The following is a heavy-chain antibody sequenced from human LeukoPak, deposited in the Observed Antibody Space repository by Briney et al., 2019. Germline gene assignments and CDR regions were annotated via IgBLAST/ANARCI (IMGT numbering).Heavy chain of an antibody. CDR3: ARGEAYCSSTSCLHDAFDI. Sequence: HPGGSLRLSCAASGFIFSSYAMSWVRQAPGKGLEWVSGISGSGGSTYYADSVKGRFTISRDNSKNTLYLQMNSLRAEDTAVYYCARGEAYCSSTSCLHDAFDIWGQGTMVTVSS. CDR1: GFIFSSYA. D-gene: IGHD2-2*01. J-gene: IGHJ3*02. CDR2: ISGSGGST. V-gene: IGHV3-23*01.